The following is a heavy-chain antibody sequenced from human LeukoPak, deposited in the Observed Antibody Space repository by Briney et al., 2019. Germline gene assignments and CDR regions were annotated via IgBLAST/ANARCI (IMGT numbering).Heavy chain of an antibody. V-gene: IGHV3-23*01. CDR1: GFTFSSYA. CDR3: AKEAYYDFWSGYWRGFDP. CDR2: ISGSGGST. D-gene: IGHD3-3*01. Sequence: QPGGSLRLSCAASGFTFSSYAMSWVRQAPGKGLEWVSAISGSGGSTYYADSVKGRFTISRDNSKNTLYLQMNSLRAEDTAVYYCAKEAYYDFWSGYWRGFDPWGQGTLVTVSS. J-gene: IGHJ5*02.